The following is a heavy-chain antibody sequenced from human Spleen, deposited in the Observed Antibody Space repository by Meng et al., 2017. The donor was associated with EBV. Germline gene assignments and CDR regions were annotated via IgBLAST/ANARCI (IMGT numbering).Heavy chain of an antibody. CDR1: GFSFSAYW. D-gene: IGHD1-26*01. J-gene: IGHJ4*02. V-gene: IGHV3-74*01. CDR3: SRDLMGPDDW. Sequence: EVQVVESGGTLVQPGGSLRLSCATSGFSFSAYWMHWVRQVPGKGLQWVSRITPEGGRTDYADSVQGRFTISRDNAAKTLYLQMNSLRPEDTAVYYCSRDLMGPDDWWGQGTLVTVSS. CDR2: ITPEGGRT.